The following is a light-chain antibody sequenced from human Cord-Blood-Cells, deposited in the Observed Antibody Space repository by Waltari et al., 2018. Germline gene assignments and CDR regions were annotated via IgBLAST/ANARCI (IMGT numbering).Light chain of an antibody. CDR1: QSISSN. J-gene: IGKJ1*01. V-gene: IGKV1-39*01. CDR2: AAS. CDR3: QQSYSTPRT. Sequence: IPKTQPPSSLSASVGDRVTITCRAGQSISSNLNRDQQKPGKAPNLLIYAASSLQSGAPSRFSGSGSGTDVTLTISSLQPEDFATYYCQQSYSTPRTFGEGTKVEIK.